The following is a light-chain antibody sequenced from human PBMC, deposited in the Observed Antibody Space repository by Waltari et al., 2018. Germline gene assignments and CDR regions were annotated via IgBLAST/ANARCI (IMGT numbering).Light chain of an antibody. J-gene: IGLJ2*01. CDR1: NIGSDS. V-gene: IGLV3-21*04. CDR3: QVWDTTNVHPL. CDR2: YDD. Sequence: SYVLTQPPSVSVTPGKTATLSSGGDNIGSDSVQWYHQKPGHAPMVVIFYDDDRPSGSLGRFSGSNNGNTATLTSSRVEAGDEADYYGQVWDTTNVHPLLGGGTKLTVL.